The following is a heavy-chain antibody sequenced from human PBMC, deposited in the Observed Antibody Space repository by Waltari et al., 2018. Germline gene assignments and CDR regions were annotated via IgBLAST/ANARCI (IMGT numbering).Heavy chain of an antibody. Sequence: EVQLVESGGGSVQPGGSLGLSCAASGLTFSKYWMIWVRQAPGKGLEWVANIKQDGSEKNYVDSVEGRFSISRDNAQNSLYLQMNSLRAEDTAIYYCVTGLTTVTAKDYFDHWGQGALVTVS. J-gene: IGHJ4*02. CDR1: GLTFSKYW. CDR3: VTGLTTVTAKDYFDH. V-gene: IGHV3-7*01. D-gene: IGHD4-17*01. CDR2: IKQDGSEK.